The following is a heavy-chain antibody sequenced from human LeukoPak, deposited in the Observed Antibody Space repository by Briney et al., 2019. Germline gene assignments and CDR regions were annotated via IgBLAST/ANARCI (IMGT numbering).Heavy chain of an antibody. V-gene: IGHV1-18*01. J-gene: IGHJ5*02. D-gene: IGHD2-2*01. CDR2: ISAYSGHT. CDR3: ARIGCSSTSCYGNSVDP. Sequence: GASVKVSCKASGYTFTNYGISWVRQAPGRGPEWMGWISAYSGHTNYAQKLQGRVTMTTDTSTSTAYMGLWSLRSDDTAVYYCARIGCSSTSCYGNSVDPWGQGTLVTVSS. CDR1: GYTFTNYG.